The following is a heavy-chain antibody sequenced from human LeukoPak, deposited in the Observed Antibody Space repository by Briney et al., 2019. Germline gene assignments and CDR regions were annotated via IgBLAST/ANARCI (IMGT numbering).Heavy chain of an antibody. CDR2: IYYSGST. V-gene: IGHV4-59*01. D-gene: IGHD5-12*01. CDR3: ARTRRDGYNYGPYYFDY. Sequence: SETLSLTCTVSGGSISSYYWSWIRQPPGKGLEWIGYIYYSGSTNYNPSLKSRVTISVDTSKNQFSLKLSSVTAADTAVYYCARTRRDGYNYGPYYFDYWGQGTLVTVSS. J-gene: IGHJ4*02. CDR1: GGSISSYY.